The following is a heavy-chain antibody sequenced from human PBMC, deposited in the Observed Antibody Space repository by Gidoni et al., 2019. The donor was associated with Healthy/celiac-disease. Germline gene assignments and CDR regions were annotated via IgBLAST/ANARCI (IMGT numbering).Heavy chain of an antibody. D-gene: IGHD3-22*01. V-gene: IGHV3-9*01. CDR3: AKDTGFTYYYDSSGLDAFDI. J-gene: IGHJ3*02. CDR2: ISWNSGSI. Sequence: EVQLVESGGGLVQPGRSLRLSCAASGFTFDDYAMHWVRQAPGKGLEWVSGISWNSGSIGYADSVKGRFTISRDNAKNSLYLQMNSLRAEDTALYYCAKDTGFTYYYDSSGLDAFDIWGQGTMVTVSS. CDR1: GFTFDDYA.